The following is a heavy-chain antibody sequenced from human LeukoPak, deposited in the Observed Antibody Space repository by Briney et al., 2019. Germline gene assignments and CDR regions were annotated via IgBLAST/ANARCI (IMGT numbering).Heavy chain of an antibody. D-gene: IGHD3-22*01. Sequence: PSETLSLTCTVSGGSVSSSSFYWGWIRQPPGKGLERIGSMYYSGSTYYNPSLKSRVTISVDTSQNQVSLKLSSVTAADTAVYFCARHGSYYYESSGYRVPHFDYWGQGTLVTVSS. J-gene: IGHJ4*02. CDR2: MYYSGST. CDR3: ARHGSYYYESSGYRVPHFDY. V-gene: IGHV4-39*01. CDR1: GGSVSSSSFY.